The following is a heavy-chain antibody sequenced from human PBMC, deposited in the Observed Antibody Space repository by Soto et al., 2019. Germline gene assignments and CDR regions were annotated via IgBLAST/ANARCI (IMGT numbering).Heavy chain of an antibody. V-gene: IGHV4-30-4*08. CDR3: ARGPCWSLFIYWYFDL. CDR2: TYYNRRT. D-gene: IGHD3-9*01. Sequence: SETLSLTCTLSAGSISGDDYYWSWIRQPPGNGLEWTGYTYYNRRTYYNPTLKSRVTISIPTSKTKFSLKLNSVTAADPTVYPCARGPCWSLFIYWYFDLWGRGTLVTVSS. CDR1: AGSISGDDYY. J-gene: IGHJ2*01.